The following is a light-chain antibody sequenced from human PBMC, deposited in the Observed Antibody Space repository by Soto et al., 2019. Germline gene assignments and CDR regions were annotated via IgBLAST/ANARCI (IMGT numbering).Light chain of an antibody. Sequence: QSVLTQPPSVSAAPGQNVTISYSGSRSNIGNTYVSWYQQVPGTAPRLLIYDNNKRPAGIPDRFSGSRSGTSATLAITGLETGDEADYYCGTGESNQWVFGGGTKLTVL. V-gene: IGLV1-51*01. CDR1: RSNIGNTY. CDR3: GTGESNQWV. CDR2: DNN. J-gene: IGLJ3*02.